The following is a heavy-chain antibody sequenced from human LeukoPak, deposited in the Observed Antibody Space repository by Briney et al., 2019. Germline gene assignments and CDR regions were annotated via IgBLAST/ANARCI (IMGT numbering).Heavy chain of an antibody. J-gene: IGHJ6*03. CDR1: GGTFSSYA. V-gene: IGHV1-69*04. D-gene: IGHD5-18*01. CDR3: ASIQGGYSYDRASPNYYYYMDV. Sequence: SVKVSCKASGGTFSSYAISWVRQAPGQGLEWMGRIIPILGIANYAQKFQGRVTITAEKSTSTAYMELSSLRSEDTAVYYCASIQGGYSYDRASPNYYYYMDVWGKGTTVTVSS. CDR2: IIPILGIA.